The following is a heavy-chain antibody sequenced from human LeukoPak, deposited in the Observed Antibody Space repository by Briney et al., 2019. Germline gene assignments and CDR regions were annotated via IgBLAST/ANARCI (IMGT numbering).Heavy chain of an antibody. CDR3: AQTAVTGTFWFDP. D-gene: IGHD6-19*01. Sequence: GESLKISCKGSGYSFPSYWIAWVRQMPGKGLEWMGIIFPYDSDTRYSPSFQGPVTISADTSISTAYLQWNSLKASDTAKYYLAQTAVTGTFWFDPWGQGTLVTVSS. CDR1: GYSFPSYW. J-gene: IGHJ5*02. V-gene: IGHV5-51*01. CDR2: IFPYDSDT.